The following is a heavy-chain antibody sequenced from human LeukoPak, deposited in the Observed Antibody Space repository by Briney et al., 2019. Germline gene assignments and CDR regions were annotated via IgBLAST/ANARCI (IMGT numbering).Heavy chain of an antibody. V-gene: IGHV3-7*01. Sequence: GGSLGLSCAASGFTFSSYLMSWVRQAPGKGLEGVANIKLDGSEKYYVDSVKGRFTISRDNAKNSLYLQMNSLRAEDTAVYYCARGSYYYGSGGFDPWAQGTLVSVSS. CDR3: ARGSYYYGSGGFDP. J-gene: IGHJ5*02. CDR1: GFTFSSYL. CDR2: IKLDGSEK. D-gene: IGHD3-10*01.